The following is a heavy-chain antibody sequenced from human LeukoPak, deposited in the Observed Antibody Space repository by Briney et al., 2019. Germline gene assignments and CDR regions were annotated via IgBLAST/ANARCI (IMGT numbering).Heavy chain of an antibody. CDR2: ISAYNGNT. J-gene: IGHJ4*02. CDR1: GYTFTSYG. V-gene: IGHV1-18*01. D-gene: IGHD6-19*01. Sequence: ASVKVSCKASGYTFTSYGISWVRQAPGQGLEWMGWISAYNGNTNYAQKLQGRVTMTRDTSVSTAYMELSRLRSDDTAVYYCARGGPSRGSGFYYFDYWGQGTLVTVSS. CDR3: ARGGPSRGSGFYYFDY.